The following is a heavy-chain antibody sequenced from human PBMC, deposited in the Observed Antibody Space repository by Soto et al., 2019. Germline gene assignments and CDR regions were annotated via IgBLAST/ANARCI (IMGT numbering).Heavy chain of an antibody. J-gene: IGHJ6*02. D-gene: IGHD6-13*01. Sequence: SLRLSCAASGFTFSSYAVSWVRQAPGKGLEWVSAISGSGGSTYYADSVKGRFTISRDNSKNTLYLQMNSLRAEDTAVYYCAKDPGPIAAAASGLYYYYGMDVWGQGTTVTVSS. CDR3: AKDPGPIAAAASGLYYYYGMDV. V-gene: IGHV3-23*01. CDR2: ISGSGGST. CDR1: GFTFSSYA.